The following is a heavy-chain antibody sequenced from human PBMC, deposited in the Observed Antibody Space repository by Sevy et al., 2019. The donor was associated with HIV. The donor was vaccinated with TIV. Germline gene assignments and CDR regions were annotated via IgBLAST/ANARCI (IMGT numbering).Heavy chain of an antibody. J-gene: IGHJ4*02. Sequence: GGSLRLSCAASGFTFSSYWMSWVRQAPGKGLEWVATMKQDGSDKYYVDSVKGRFTISRDNAKNSLYLQMNSLRAEDSAWFYCVREGLGGFSYSLDFWGQGTLVTVSS. V-gene: IGHV3-7*01. CDR2: MKQDGSDK. CDR3: VREGLGGFSYSLDF. D-gene: IGHD5-18*01. CDR1: GFTFSSYW.